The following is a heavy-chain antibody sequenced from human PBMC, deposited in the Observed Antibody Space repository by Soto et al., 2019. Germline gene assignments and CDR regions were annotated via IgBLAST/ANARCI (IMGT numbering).Heavy chain of an antibody. Sequence: PSETLSLTCAVYGGSFSGYYWTWIRQPPGTGLEWIGEINHSGSTNYNPSLKSRVTISVDTSKNQFSLKLTSVTAADTAVYYCARKWFGEPHKFDYWGQGALVTVSS. CDR2: INHSGST. CDR1: GGSFSGYY. J-gene: IGHJ4*02. D-gene: IGHD3-10*01. CDR3: ARKWFGEPHKFDY. V-gene: IGHV4-34*01.